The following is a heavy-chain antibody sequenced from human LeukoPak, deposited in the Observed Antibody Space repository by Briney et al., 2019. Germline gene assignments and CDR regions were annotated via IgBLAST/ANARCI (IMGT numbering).Heavy chain of an antibody. CDR2: ISGSGSIT. D-gene: IGHD3-22*01. CDR3: ARGGEGITMIVDAFDI. V-gene: IGHV3-23*01. Sequence: PGGTLRLSCAASGFTFSNFGMSWVRQAPGKGLEWVSTISGSGSITYYADSVKGRFTISRDNAKNSLYLQMNSLRAEDTAVYYCARGGEGITMIVDAFDIWGQGTMVTVSS. CDR1: GFTFSNFG. J-gene: IGHJ3*02.